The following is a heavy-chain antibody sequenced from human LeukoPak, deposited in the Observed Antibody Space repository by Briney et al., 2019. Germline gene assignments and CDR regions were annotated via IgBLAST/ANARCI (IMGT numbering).Heavy chain of an antibody. CDR3: AKDHVNAGRLDY. CDR2: ITGTSGKT. D-gene: IGHD6-13*01. CDR1: GFTFSSCW. Sequence: GGSLRLSCAASGFTFSSCWMSWVRQAPGKGLEWLSLITGTSGKTYYAASVKGRFTISRDNSKNMVYLQMGNLRAEDTALYYCAKDHVNAGRLDYWGQGTPVTVS. J-gene: IGHJ4*02. V-gene: IGHV3-23*01.